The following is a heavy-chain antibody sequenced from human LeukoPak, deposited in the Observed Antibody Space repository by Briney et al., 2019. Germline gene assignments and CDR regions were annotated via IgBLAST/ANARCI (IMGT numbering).Heavy chain of an antibody. CDR1: GFTFSSYE. CDR3: ARDREGGYYFDY. Sequence: PGGSLRLSCAASGFTFSSYEMNWVRQAPGKGLEWVSYISSSGSTIYYADSVKGRFTISRDNAKNSLYPQMNSLRAEDTAVYYCARDREGGYYFDYWGQGTLVTVSS. J-gene: IGHJ4*02. V-gene: IGHV3-48*03. D-gene: IGHD1-26*01. CDR2: ISSSGSTI.